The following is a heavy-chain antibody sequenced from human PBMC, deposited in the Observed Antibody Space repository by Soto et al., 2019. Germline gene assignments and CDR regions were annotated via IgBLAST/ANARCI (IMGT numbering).Heavy chain of an antibody. V-gene: IGHV3-7*01. J-gene: IGHJ6*02. CDR1: GFTFSSYW. Sequence: EVQLVESGGGLVQPGGSLRLSCAASGFTFSSYWMSWVRQAPGKGLEWVANIKQDGSEKYYVDSVKGRFTISRDNAKNSLYLQMSSLRGEDTAVYYCARVREMATINYYDGMDVWGQGTTVTVSS. CDR2: IKQDGSEK. D-gene: IGHD5-12*01. CDR3: ARVREMATINYYDGMDV.